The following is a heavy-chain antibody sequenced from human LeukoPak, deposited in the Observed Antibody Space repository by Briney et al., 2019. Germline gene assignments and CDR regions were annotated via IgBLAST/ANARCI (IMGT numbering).Heavy chain of an antibody. Sequence: SETLSLTCAVYGGSFSGYYWSWIRQPPGKGLEWIGEINHSGSTNYNPSLKSRVTISVDTSKNQFSLKLSSVTAADTAVYYCARDSSGYNWGQGTLVTVSS. CDR2: INHSGST. V-gene: IGHV4-34*01. CDR3: ARDSSGYN. CDR1: GGSFSGYY. D-gene: IGHD3-22*01. J-gene: IGHJ4*02.